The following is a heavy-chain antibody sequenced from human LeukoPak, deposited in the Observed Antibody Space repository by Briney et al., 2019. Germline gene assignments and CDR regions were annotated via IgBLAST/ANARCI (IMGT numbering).Heavy chain of an antibody. CDR1: GWTFSGNY. D-gene: IGHD2-15*01. Sequence: SETLSLNCAVYGWTFSGNYWSWIRQAQGQGLEWIGEINDSGSTNYQQSLKSRVTISVDTTKNQYSLKLSSVTDAATAVYYGGRAADAYCRGRNCYSNSYNMDVWGKGTPVTVSS. V-gene: IGHV4-34*01. J-gene: IGHJ6*03. CDR3: GRAADAYCRGRNCYSNSYNMDV. CDR2: INDSGST.